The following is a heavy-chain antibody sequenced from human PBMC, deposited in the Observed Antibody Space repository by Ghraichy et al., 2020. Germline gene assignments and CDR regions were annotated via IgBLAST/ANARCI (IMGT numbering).Heavy chain of an antibody. Sequence: GSLRLSCAASGFTFSSYAMSWVRQAPGKGLEWVSAISGSGGSTYYADSVKGRFTISRDNSKNTLYLQMNSLRAEDTAVYYCAKAEGSGSYLYYYYGMDVWSQGTTVTVSS. J-gene: IGHJ6*02. CDR3: AKAEGSGSYLYYYYGMDV. CDR2: ISGSGGST. CDR1: GFTFSSYA. D-gene: IGHD3-10*01. V-gene: IGHV3-23*01.